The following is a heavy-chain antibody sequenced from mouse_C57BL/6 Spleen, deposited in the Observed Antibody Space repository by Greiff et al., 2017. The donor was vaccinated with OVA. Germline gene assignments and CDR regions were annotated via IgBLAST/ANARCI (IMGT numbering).Heavy chain of an antibody. Sequence: EVQLVESGGGLVKPGGSLKLSCAASGFTFSSYAMSWVRQTPEKRLEWVATISAGGSYTYYPDNVKGRFTISRDNAKNNLYLQMSHLKSEDTAVYYCARDRIYPYGDWGKGTTLTVSS. V-gene: IGHV5-4*01. J-gene: IGHJ2*01. CDR3: ARDRIYPYGD. CDR2: ISAGGSYT. CDR1: GFTFSSYA. D-gene: IGHD1-1*02.